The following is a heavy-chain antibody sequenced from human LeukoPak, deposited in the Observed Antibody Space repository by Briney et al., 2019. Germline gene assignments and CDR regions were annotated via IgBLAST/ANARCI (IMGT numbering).Heavy chain of an antibody. CDR2: ISGSGDST. Sequence: GGSLRLSCVASGLTFRRYAMSWVRQAPGKGLEWVSAISGSGDSTYYADSVKGRFTISRDNSGNTLYLQINSLTAEDTAVYYCAKGDSGYDYGYYYGMDVWGEGTTVTVSS. J-gene: IGHJ6*04. CDR1: GLTFRRYA. V-gene: IGHV3-23*01. CDR3: AKGDSGYDYGYYYGMDV. D-gene: IGHD5-12*01.